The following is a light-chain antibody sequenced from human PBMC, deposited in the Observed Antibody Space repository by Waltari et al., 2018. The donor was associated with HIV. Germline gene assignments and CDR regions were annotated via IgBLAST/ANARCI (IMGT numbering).Light chain of an antibody. CDR2: AAS. J-gene: IGKJ1*01. CDR1: QDISNS. CDR3: QKYDSAPRT. V-gene: IGKV1-27*01. Sequence: DIQMTQSPSSLSASVGDRVTITCRASQDISNSLAWYQQKPGKIPKLLIYAASSLHSGVPSRFSGSGSGTDFTLTIGGLQPEDVATYYCQKYDSAPRTFGQGTKVEIK.